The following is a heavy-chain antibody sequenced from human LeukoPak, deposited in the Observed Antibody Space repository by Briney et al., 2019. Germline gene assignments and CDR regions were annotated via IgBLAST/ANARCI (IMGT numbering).Heavy chain of an antibody. CDR2: IYYSGST. D-gene: IGHD3-22*01. J-gene: IGHJ3*02. Sequence: SQTLYLTCTVSGGSINSGGYYWSWVRQHPGKGLERIGYIYYSGSTYYNPSLKSRVTISVDTSKNQFSLKLSSVTAADTAVYYCARDQLSPYDSSGYYYRPDAFDIWGQGTMVTVSS. CDR3: ARDQLSPYDSSGYYYRPDAFDI. V-gene: IGHV4-31*03. CDR1: GGSINSGGYY.